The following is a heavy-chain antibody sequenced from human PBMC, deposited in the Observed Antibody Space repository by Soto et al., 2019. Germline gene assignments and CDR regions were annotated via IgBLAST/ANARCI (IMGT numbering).Heavy chain of an antibody. V-gene: IGHV1-46*01. J-gene: IGHJ4*02. Sequence: QVQLVQSGAEVKKPGASVKVSCKASGYTFTSYYMHWVRQAPGQGLEWMGIINPSGGSTSYAQKFQGRVTMTRDTSMSTVYMELSSLRSEDTAVYYCARDRSLRFIVDYWGQGTLVTVSS. CDR1: GYTFTSYY. CDR2: INPSGGST. CDR3: ARDRSLRFIVDY. D-gene: IGHD3-3*01.